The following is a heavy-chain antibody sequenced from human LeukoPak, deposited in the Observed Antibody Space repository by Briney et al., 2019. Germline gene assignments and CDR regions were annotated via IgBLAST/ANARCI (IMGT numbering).Heavy chain of an antibody. Sequence: GRSLRLSCAASGFTFSIYAMHWVRQAPGKGLEWVAVISYDGSNKYYADSVKGRFTISRDNSKNTLYLQMNSLRAEDTAVYYCARYSSGHFDYWGQGTLVTVSS. D-gene: IGHD6-19*01. CDR1: GFTFSIYA. V-gene: IGHV3-30-3*01. J-gene: IGHJ4*02. CDR2: ISYDGSNK. CDR3: ARYSSGHFDY.